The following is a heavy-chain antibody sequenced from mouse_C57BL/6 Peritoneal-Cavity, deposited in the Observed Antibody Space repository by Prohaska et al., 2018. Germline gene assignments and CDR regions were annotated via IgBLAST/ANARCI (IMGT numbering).Heavy chain of an antibody. V-gene: IGHV9-3*01. Sequence: QIQLVQSGPELKKPGETVKISCKASGYTFTTYGMSWVKQAPGKGLKWMGWINTYSGVPTYADDFKGRFAFSLETSASTAYLQINNLKNEDTATYFCARGVAVATDAMDYWGQGTSVTVSS. J-gene: IGHJ4*01. CDR2: INTYSGVP. CDR3: ARGVAVATDAMDY. D-gene: IGHD1-1*02. CDR1: GYTFTTYG.